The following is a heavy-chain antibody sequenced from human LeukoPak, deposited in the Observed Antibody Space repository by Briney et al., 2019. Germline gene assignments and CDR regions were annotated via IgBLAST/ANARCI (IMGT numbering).Heavy chain of an antibody. CDR2: IYSGGNT. J-gene: IGHJ5*02. D-gene: IGHD3-16*01. CDR1: GFTVSSNY. Sequence: GGSLRLSCAASGFTVSSNYMSWVRQAPGKGLEWVSVIYSGGNTYYADSVKGRFTISRDNSKNTLYLQLNSLRADDTAVYYCARSRFGGHWFDPWGQGTLVIVSS. V-gene: IGHV3-66*01. CDR3: ARSRFGGHWFDP.